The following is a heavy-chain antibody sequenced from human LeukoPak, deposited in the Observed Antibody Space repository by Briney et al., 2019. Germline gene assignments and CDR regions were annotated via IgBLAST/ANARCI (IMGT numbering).Heavy chain of an antibody. J-gene: IGHJ5*02. Sequence: SETLSLTCTVSGGSISSSSYYWGWIRQPPGKGLEWIGSIYYSGSTYYNPSLKSRVTISVDTSKNQFSLKLSSVTAADTAVYYCARVGGATPPRYNWFDPWGQGTLVTVSS. CDR2: IYYSGST. CDR3: ARVGGATPPRYNWFDP. CDR1: GGSISSSSYY. D-gene: IGHD1-26*01. V-gene: IGHV4-39*07.